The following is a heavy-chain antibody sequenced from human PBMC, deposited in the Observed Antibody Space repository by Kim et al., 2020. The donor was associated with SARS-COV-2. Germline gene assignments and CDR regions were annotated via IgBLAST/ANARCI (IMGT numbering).Heavy chain of an antibody. CDR2: INYDGRSR. D-gene: IGHD3-9*01. J-gene: IGHJ3*01. CDR3: ARARYFYSCDDDFDV. Sequence: GGSLRLSCGASGFTFGNYWMHWVRQVPGRGLVWVSRINYDGRSRSYADSVKGRFVISRDNAKNTLSLQMNSLRGEDTAVYYCARARYFYSCDDDFDVWG. CDR1: GFTFGNYW. V-gene: IGHV3-74*01.